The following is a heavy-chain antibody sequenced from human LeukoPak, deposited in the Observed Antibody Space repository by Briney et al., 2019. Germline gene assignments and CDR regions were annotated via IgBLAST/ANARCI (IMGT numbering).Heavy chain of an antibody. J-gene: IGHJ4*02. V-gene: IGHV3-74*01. D-gene: IGHD2-21*02. CDR3: TRDAGTAGAERLDY. CDR1: GFTFSNYY. CDR2: INTDGRST. Sequence: PGGSLRLSCAASGFTFSNYYMRWVRRAPGKGLVWVSRINTDGRSTDYADSVKGRFTISRDNAKNTLYLQMNSLRAEDTAVYYCTRDAGTAGAERLDYWGQGTLVTVFS.